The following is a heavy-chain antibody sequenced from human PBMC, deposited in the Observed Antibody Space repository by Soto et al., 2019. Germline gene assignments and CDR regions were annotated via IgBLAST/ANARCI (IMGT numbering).Heavy chain of an antibody. CDR1: RDSVSSNSAS. CDR3: ARGYYDSWSGYFKWFDS. V-gene: IGHV6-1*01. J-gene: IGHJ5*01. Sequence: SQTLSLTCVISRDSVSSNSASWNWIRQSPSRGLEWLGRTYYRSKWYNDFAVSVRRRITINPDTSKNQFSLQLNSVTPDDTAVYYCARGYYDSWSGYFKWFDSWGQGIMVTVYS. D-gene: IGHD3-3*01. CDR2: TYYRSKWYN.